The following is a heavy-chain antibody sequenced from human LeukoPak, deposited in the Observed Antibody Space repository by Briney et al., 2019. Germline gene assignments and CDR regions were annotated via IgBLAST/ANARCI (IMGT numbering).Heavy chain of an antibody. Sequence: GGSLRLSCAPSGLTFSSHAMSWVRHAPGKGLEWVSAFLGCGGSTYYAGSVKGRFTISRENSKNTLYLQMNRLRAEDTAVYYCAKAPIIVVVAATPDYWGQGTLVTVSS. CDR3: AKAPIIVVVAATPDY. CDR1: GLTFSSHA. D-gene: IGHD2-15*01. J-gene: IGHJ4*02. V-gene: IGHV3-23*01. CDR2: FLGCGGST.